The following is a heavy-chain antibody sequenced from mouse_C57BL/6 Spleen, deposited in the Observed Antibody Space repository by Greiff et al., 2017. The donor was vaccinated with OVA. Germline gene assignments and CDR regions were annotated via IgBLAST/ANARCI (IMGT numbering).Heavy chain of an antibody. CDR3: ARWNGGLFAY. CDR1: GYAFSSSW. Sequence: VQLQQSGPELVKPGASVKISCKASGYAFSSSWMNWVKQRPGKGLEWIGRIYPGDGDTNYNGKFKGKATLTADKSSSTAYMQLSSLTSEDSAVYFCARWNGGLFAYWGQGTLVTVSA. CDR2: IYPGDGDT. V-gene: IGHV1-82*01. D-gene: IGHD1-1*02. J-gene: IGHJ3*01.